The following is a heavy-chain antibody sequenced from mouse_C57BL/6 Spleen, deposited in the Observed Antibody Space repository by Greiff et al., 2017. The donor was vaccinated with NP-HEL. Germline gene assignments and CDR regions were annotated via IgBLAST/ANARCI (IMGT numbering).Heavy chain of an antibody. CDR3: ARHHYYGSSYVDYAMDY. CDR1: GYTFTEYT. V-gene: IGHV1-62-2*01. D-gene: IGHD1-1*01. CDR2: FYPGSGSI. J-gene: IGHJ4*01. Sequence: VQLQQSGAELVKPGASVKLSCKASGYTFTEYTIHWVKQRSGQGLEWIGWFYPGSGSIKYNEKFKDKATLTADKSSSTVYMELSRLTSEDSAVYFCARHHYYGSSYVDYAMDYWGQGTSVTVSS.